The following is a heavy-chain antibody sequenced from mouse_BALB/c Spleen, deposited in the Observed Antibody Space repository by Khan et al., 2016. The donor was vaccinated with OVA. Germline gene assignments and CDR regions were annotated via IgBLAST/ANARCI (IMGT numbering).Heavy chain of an antibody. CDR1: GYTFTNAG. CDR3: ERGGYDYYRHDGGAMAY. J-gene: IGHJ4*01. Sequence: QIQLVQSGPELKKPGETVRISCKASGYTFTNAGMQWVQKMPGKGLKWIGWINTHSGVPKYAEDFKGRFAFSLETSANTAYLQITNLKTEDTAIYSGERGGYDYYRHDGGAMAYWGQGTLVTVSA. V-gene: IGHV9-4*02. D-gene: IGHD2-14*01. CDR2: INTHSGVP.